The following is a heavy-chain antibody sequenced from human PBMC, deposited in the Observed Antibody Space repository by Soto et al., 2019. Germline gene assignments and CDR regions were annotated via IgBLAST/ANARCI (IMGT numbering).Heavy chain of an antibody. CDR3: AAPQDIVVGRPGIGGSSGLGGAGLDY. Sequence: QVQLVQSGAEVKKPGSSVKGSCKASVGVFRNYAISWVRQGPRQGLEWMGGIIPMFHTSNFAQRFQGRLTITADESTGTVYIDLSSLRSEDTAVYFCAAPQDIVVGRPGIGGSSGLGGAGLDYWGQGTLVTVSS. V-gene: IGHV1-69*01. CDR2: IIPMFHTS. J-gene: IGHJ4*02. CDR1: VGVFRNYA. D-gene: IGHD2-2*01.